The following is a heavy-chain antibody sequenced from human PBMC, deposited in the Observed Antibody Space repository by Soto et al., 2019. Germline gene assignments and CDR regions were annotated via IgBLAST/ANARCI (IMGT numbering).Heavy chain of an antibody. J-gene: IGHJ5*02. D-gene: IGHD3-16*01. CDR1: GFTFSGYS. CDR2: ITPPGGTK. V-gene: IGHV3-30*03. Sequence: QVQLGEAGGGVVQPATSLRLSCAASGFTFSGYSMVWARQAAGKGLEWLTAITPPGGTKAYTDSVKGRFTISRDDSKNTLFLQVNSLRLEDTAVYYCARIGHGVTFGGRFDPWGQGTLVIVSS. CDR3: ARIGHGVTFGGRFDP.